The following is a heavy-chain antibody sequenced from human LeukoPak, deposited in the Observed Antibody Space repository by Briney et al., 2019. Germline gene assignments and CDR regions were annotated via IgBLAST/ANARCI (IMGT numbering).Heavy chain of an antibody. CDR3: AKTPFDY. V-gene: IGHV3-23*01. D-gene: IGHD2-15*01. Sequence: PGGSLRLSCAASGFTFSNYAMSWVRQAPGKGLEWVSSISENGDSTFYPDSVRGRFTISRDNSDNTVYLQMNSLRVEDTAAYYCAKTPFDYWRQGTLVTVSS. CDR1: GFTFSNYA. CDR2: ISENGDST. J-gene: IGHJ4*02.